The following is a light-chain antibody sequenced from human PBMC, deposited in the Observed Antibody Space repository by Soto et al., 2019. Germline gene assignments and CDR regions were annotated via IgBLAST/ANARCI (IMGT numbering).Light chain of an antibody. CDR2: FTN. CDR3: VLFMCSATNRV. CDR1: SGSVSTSHY. Sequence: QTVVTQEPSFSVSPGGTVTLSCGLRSGSVSTSHYPSWYQQTPGQAPRSLIYFTNTRSSGVPDRFSGSILGNKAALTITGAQADDVSVYYCVLFMCSATNRVFGGGTKLTVL. V-gene: IGLV8-61*01. J-gene: IGLJ3*02.